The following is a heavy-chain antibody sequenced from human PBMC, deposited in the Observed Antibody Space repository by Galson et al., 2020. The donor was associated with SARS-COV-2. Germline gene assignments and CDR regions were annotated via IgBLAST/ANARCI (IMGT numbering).Heavy chain of an antibody. D-gene: IGHD5-12*01. J-gene: IGHJ4*02. CDR2: IRYDGSDK. V-gene: IGHV3-30*02. CDR3: AKEQRRGDGYNCYFDY. CDR1: GFAFSTYG. Sequence: QAGGSLRLSCAASGFAFSTYGMHWVRQAPGKGLEWVAVIRYDGSDKHYGDSVKGRFTISRDNSRNTVYLQMNSLRGEDTAVYYCAKEQRRGDGYNCYFDYWGQGALVTVSS.